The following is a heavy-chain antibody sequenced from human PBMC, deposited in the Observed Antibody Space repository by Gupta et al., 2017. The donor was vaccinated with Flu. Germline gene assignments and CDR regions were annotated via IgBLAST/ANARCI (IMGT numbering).Heavy chain of an antibody. J-gene: IGHJ4*02. D-gene: IGHD4-17*01. V-gene: IGHV3-21*01. CDR1: GFTFSSYS. CDR3: ARDPGVTTYFDY. CDR2: ISSSSSYI. Sequence: EVQLVESGGGLVKPGGSLRLSCAASGFTFSSYSMNWVRQAPGKGLEWVSSISSSSSYIYYADSVKGRFTISRDNAKNSLYLQMNSLRAEDTAVYYCARDPGVTTYFDYWGQGTLVTVSS.